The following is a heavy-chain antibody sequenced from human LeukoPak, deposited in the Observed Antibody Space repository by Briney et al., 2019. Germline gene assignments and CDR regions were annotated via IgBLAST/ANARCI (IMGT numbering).Heavy chain of an antibody. CDR1: GYILTELS. Sequence: SCKVSGYILTELSMHWVRQAPGKGLEWVSSLSSSSSYIDYADSVKGRFTISRDNAKNSLYLQMNSLRAEDTAVYYCARAGRAYSSSWYWFDPWGQGTLVTVSS. J-gene: IGHJ5*02. V-gene: IGHV3-21*01. CDR2: LSSSSSYI. CDR3: ARAGRAYSSSWYWFDP. D-gene: IGHD6-13*01.